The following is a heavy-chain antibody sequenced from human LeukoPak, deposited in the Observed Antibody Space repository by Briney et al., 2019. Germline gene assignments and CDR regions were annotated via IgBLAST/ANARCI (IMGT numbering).Heavy chain of an antibody. D-gene: IGHD3-10*01. V-gene: IGHV1-2*02. J-gene: IGHJ4*02. CDR1: GYTFTGYY. CDR2: INPNSGGT. CDR3: ARGGGITQIPFDY. Sequence: SSVKVSCKASGYTFTGYYMHWVRQAPGQGLELMGWINPNSGGTNYAQKFQGRVTMTRDTSISTAYMELSRLRSDDTAVYYCARGGGITQIPFDYWGQGTLVTVSS.